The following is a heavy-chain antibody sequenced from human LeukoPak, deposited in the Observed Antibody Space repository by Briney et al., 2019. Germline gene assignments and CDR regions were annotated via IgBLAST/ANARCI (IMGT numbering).Heavy chain of an antibody. Sequence: GRSQRLSCAASGFTFSSYALHWVRQAPGKGLEWVAVAAYDGSHKYYAESVKGRFTISRDNSKNTLYLQMNSLRPEDTAVYYCAREHYYGSGIYFYSYYYSMDVWGKGTTVTVPS. CDR2: AAYDGSHK. D-gene: IGHD3-10*01. CDR1: GFTFSSYA. CDR3: AREHYYGSGIYFYSYYYSMDV. V-gene: IGHV3-30*04. J-gene: IGHJ6*03.